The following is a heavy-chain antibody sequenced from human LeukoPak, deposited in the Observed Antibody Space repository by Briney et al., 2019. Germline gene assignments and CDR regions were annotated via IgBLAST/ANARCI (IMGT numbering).Heavy chain of an antibody. Sequence: KPSETLSLTCTVSGGSISRYYWSWIRQPPGKELEWIGYIYYSGTTNYNPSLKSRVTILVDTSKNQFSLKLKSVTAADTALYYCARHSDRTGFYFDYWGQGTLVTVSS. J-gene: IGHJ4*02. CDR1: GGSISRYY. CDR2: IYYSGTT. D-gene: IGHD7-27*01. V-gene: IGHV4-59*01. CDR3: ARHSDRTGFYFDY.